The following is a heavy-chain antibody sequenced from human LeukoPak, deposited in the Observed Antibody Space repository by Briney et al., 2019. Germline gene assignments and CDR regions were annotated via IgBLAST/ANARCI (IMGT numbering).Heavy chain of an antibody. D-gene: IGHD3-16*01. CDR1: GFTFSGSA. V-gene: IGHV3-73*01. CDR3: ARKKGDREFYFDS. CDR2: IRSKANSYAT. Sequence: GGSLRLSCAASGFTFSGSAMHWVRQASGKGLEWVGRIRSKANSYATAYAASVKGRFTISRDDSKNTLSLQMNSLRAEDTAVYYCARKKGDREFYFDSWGQGTLVTVSS. J-gene: IGHJ4*02.